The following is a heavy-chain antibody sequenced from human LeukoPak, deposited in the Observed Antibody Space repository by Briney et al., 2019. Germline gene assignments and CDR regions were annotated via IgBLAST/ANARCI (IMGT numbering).Heavy chain of an antibody. CDR2: ISGSGGST. V-gene: IGHV3-23*01. Sequence: GGSLRLSCAASGFTFSSYAMSWVRQAPGKGLEWVSGISGSGGSTYYADSVKGRFTISRDNSKNTLYLQVSSLRAEDTAVYYCAIDTSDDYADYWGQGTLVTVSS. CDR3: AIDTSDDYADY. CDR1: GFTFSSYA. J-gene: IGHJ4*02.